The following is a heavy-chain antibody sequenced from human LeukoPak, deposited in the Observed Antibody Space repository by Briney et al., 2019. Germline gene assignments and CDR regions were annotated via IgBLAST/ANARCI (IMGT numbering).Heavy chain of an antibody. CDR2: ISPDGSST. J-gene: IGHJ4*02. CDR3: VKDHCIGAGCYSEPLDY. Sequence: GGSLRLSCAASGFIFSNYWMHWVRQVPGKGLVWVSRISPDGSSTSYADSVKGRFTISRDNARNTLYVQMNNLRAEDTAVYYCVKDHCIGAGCYSEPLDYWGQGTLVAVSS. D-gene: IGHD2-15*01. V-gene: IGHV3-74*01. CDR1: GFIFSNYW.